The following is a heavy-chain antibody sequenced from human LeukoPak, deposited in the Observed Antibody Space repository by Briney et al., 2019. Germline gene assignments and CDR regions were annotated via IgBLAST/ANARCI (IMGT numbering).Heavy chain of an antibody. V-gene: IGHV3-53*01. CDR1: GLTIGSRY. CDR2: LYLAGNT. D-gene: IGHD6-13*01. J-gene: IGHJ6*02. CDR3: ARRSSWFPYYYGMDV. Sequence: PGGSLRLSCVASGLTIGSRYMNWVRQAPGKGLEWVSALYLAGNTYYADSVRGRFTISRDNSKNTLYLQMNSLRAEDTAVYYCARRSSWFPYYYGMDVWGQGTTVTVSS.